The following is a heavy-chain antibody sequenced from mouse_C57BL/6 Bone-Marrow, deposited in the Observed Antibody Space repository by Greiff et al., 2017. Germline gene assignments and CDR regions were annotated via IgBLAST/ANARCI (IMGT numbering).Heavy chain of an antibody. Sequence: EVQLQQSGTVLARPGASVKMSCKTSGYTFTSYWMHWVKQRPGQGLEWIGAIYPGNSDTSYNQKFKGKAKLTAVTSASTAYMELSSLTNEDSAVYYCTREIYYYGSSDFDYWGQGTTLTVSS. CDR1: GYTFTSYW. CDR3: TREIYYYGSSDFDY. J-gene: IGHJ2*01. V-gene: IGHV1-5*01. CDR2: IYPGNSDT. D-gene: IGHD1-1*01.